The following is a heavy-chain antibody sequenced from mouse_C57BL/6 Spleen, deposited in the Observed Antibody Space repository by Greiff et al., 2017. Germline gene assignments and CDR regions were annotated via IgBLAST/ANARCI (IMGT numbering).Heavy chain of an antibody. CDR3: ARTESMVTDRVWFAY. D-gene: IGHD2-2*01. Sequence: EVQLQQSGPELVKPGASVKISCKASGYSFTDYNMNWVKQSNGKSLEWIGVINPNYGTTSYNQKFKGKATLTVDQSSSTAYMQLNSLTSEDSAVYYCARTESMVTDRVWFAYWGQGTLVTVSA. V-gene: IGHV1-39*01. CDR2: INPNYGTT. J-gene: IGHJ3*01. CDR1: GYSFTDYN.